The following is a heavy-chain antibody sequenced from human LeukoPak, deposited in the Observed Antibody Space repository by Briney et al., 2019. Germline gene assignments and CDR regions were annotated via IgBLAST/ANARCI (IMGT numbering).Heavy chain of an antibody. J-gene: IGHJ4*02. V-gene: IGHV4-39*07. Sequence: SETLSLTCTVSGDSISNTNYYWGWIRQPPGKGLEWIGSIYYSGRTYYNPSLKSRVTISVDTSKNQFSLKLSSVTAADTAVYYCARGRRQRWLQNPAYYFDYWGQGTLVTVSS. CDR3: ARGRRQRWLQNPAYYFDY. CDR1: GDSISNTNYY. D-gene: IGHD5-24*01. CDR2: IYYSGRT.